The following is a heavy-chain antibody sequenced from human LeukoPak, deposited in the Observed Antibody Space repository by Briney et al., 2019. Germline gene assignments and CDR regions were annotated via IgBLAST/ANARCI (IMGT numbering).Heavy chain of an antibody. V-gene: IGHV3-20*04. CDR1: GFTFDDYG. CDR3: ARNWASRIAVAGPYYFDY. CDR2: INWNDGST. Sequence: GGSLRLSCAASGFTFDDYGMSWVRQAPGKGLEWVSGINWNDGSTGYADSVKGRFTISRDNAKNSLYLQMNSLRAEDTALYYCARNWASRIAVAGPYYFDYWGQGTLVTVSS. J-gene: IGHJ4*02. D-gene: IGHD6-19*01.